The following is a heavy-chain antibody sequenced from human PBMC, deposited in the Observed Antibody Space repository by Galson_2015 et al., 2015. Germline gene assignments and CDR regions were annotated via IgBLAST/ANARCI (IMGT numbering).Heavy chain of an antibody. J-gene: IGHJ4*02. CDR1: GFSLSTSGMC. V-gene: IGHV2-70*01. Sequence: PALVKPTQTLTLTCTFSGFSLSTSGMCVSWIRQPPGKALEWLALIDWDDDKYYSTSLKTRLTISKDTSKNQVVLTMTNMDPVDTATYYCARIEAYYYDSSGYSAFDYWGQGTLVTVSS. D-gene: IGHD3-22*01. CDR2: IDWDDDK. CDR3: ARIEAYYYDSSGYSAFDY.